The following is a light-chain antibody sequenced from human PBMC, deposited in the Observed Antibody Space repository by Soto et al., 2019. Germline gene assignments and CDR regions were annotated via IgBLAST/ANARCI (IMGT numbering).Light chain of an antibody. CDR1: QSISNW. J-gene: IGKJ2*01. CDR2: DVS. CDR3: QQYDTYYT. V-gene: IGKV1-5*01. Sequence: DIQMTQSPSTLSASVGDRVTITCRASQSISNWLAWYQQKPGRAPTLLIYDVSRLESGVPSRFSGSGSGTEFTLTINSLQPDDFAPCYCQQYDTYYTFGQGTK.